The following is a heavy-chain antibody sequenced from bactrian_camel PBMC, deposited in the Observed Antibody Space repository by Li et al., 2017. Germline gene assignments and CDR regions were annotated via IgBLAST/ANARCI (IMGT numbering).Heavy chain of an antibody. J-gene: IGHJ6*01. CDR3: VSQGKDSQDYYYHFGN. CDR2: FYHGGGSP. D-gene: IGHD2*01. Sequence: VQLVESGGGSVQAGGSLRLSCATSGNTSITKCMGWFRQVPGKEREGVAAFYHGGGSPYYADSVKGRFTISRDNSKNTMYLEMTDLKPEDTAVYYCVSQGKDSQDYYYHFGNWGQGTQVTVS. V-gene: IGHV3S54*01. CDR1: GNTSITKC.